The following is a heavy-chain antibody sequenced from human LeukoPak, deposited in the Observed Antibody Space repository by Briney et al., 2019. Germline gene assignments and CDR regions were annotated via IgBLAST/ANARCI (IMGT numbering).Heavy chain of an antibody. CDR2: INHSGST. J-gene: IGHJ4*02. D-gene: IGHD1-1*01. CDR3: ARENWNDVQDY. V-gene: IGHV4-34*01. CDR1: GGSFSGYY. Sequence: SETLSLTCAVYGGSFSGYYWSWIRQPPGKGLGWIGEINHSGSTNYNPSLKSRVTISVDTSKNQFSLKLSSVTAADTAVYYCARENWNDVQDYWGQGTLVTVSS.